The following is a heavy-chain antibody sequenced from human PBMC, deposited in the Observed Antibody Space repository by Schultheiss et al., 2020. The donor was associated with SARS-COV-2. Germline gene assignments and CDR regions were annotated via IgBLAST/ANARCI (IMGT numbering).Heavy chain of an antibody. Sequence: GGSLRLSCAASGFTFSSSWMHWVRQAPGKGLVWVSRFNPVEDSTTYADSVKGRFTVSRDNAKNTLYLQMNSLRAEDTAVYYCARGGVAVADYWGQGTLVTVSS. D-gene: IGHD6-19*01. CDR3: ARGGVAVADY. J-gene: IGHJ4*02. CDR2: FNPVEDST. V-gene: IGHV3-74*01. CDR1: GFTFSSSW.